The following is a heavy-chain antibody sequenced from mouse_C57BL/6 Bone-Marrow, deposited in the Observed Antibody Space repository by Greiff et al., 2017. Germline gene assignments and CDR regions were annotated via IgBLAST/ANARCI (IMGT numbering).Heavy chain of an antibody. CDR2: IDPETGGT. CDR3: TVPIYYGYDD. J-gene: IGHJ4*01. Sequence: QVQLKESGAELVRPGASVTLSCKASGYTFTDYAMHWVKHTPLHGLEWIGAIDPETGGTASNQKFKGKAILTADQSSSIAYMELRSLTSEDSAVYYCTVPIYYGYDDWGQGTSVTVSS. CDR1: GYTFTDYA. V-gene: IGHV1-15*01. D-gene: IGHD2-2*01.